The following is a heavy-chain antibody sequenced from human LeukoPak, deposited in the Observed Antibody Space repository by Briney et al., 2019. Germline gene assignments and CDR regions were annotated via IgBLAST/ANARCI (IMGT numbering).Heavy chain of an antibody. CDR2: VYYTGST. Sequence: SQTLSLTCTVSGGSISSGGYYWGWIRQPPGKGLEWIGTVYYTGSTYYKPSLKSRLTISVDRSKNHFSLKMNSVTAADTGVYYCARHGNWDPFDYWGQGILVTVSS. CDR3: ARHGNWDPFDY. D-gene: IGHD7-27*01. J-gene: IGHJ4*02. CDR1: GGSISSGGYY. V-gene: IGHV4-39*01.